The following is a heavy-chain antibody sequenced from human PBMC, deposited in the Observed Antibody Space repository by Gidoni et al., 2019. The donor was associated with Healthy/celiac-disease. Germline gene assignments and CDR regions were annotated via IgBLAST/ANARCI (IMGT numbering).Heavy chain of an antibody. CDR1: AGTFSSYA. V-gene: IGHV1-69*01. CDR2: IIPIFGTA. CDR3: ARDRGGSSWFDP. D-gene: IGHD6-13*01. Sequence: QVQLVQSGAEVKKPGSSAKVSCKASAGTFSSYAISWVRQAPGQGLEWMGGIIPIFGTANYAQKFQGRATITADESTSTAYMELSSLRSEDTAVYYCARDRGGSSWFDPWGQGTLVTVSS. J-gene: IGHJ5*02.